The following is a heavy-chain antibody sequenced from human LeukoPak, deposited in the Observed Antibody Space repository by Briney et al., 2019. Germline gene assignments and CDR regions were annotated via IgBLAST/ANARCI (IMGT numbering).Heavy chain of an antibody. CDR2: INYTGRT. Sequence: SETLSLTCAVYGGSFTEYHWSWIRQPPGKSLEWIGEINYTGRTHYNPSLTSRVTISIDMSERQFSLRLTSVTAADTAVYYCTRERRVEVSARQTVAFDMWAQGTMVIVSS. V-gene: IGHV4-34*01. CDR1: GGSFTEYH. D-gene: IGHD5/OR15-5a*01. J-gene: IGHJ3*02. CDR3: TRERRVEVSARQTVAFDM.